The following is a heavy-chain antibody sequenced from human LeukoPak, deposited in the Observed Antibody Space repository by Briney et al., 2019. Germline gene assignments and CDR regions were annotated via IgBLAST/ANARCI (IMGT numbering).Heavy chain of an antibody. CDR3: ARQIQVGATGAFDI. CDR1: GGSISSYY. Sequence: SETLSLTCTVSGGSISSYYWSWIRQPPGKGLEWIGYIYYSGSTNYNPSLKSRVTISVDTSKNQFSLKLSSVTAADTAVYYCARQIQVGATGAFDIWGQGTMVTVSS. CDR2: IYYSGST. D-gene: IGHD1-26*01. V-gene: IGHV4-59*08. J-gene: IGHJ3*02.